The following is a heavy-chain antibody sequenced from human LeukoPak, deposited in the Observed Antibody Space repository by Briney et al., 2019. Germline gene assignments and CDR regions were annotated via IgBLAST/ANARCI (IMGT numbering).Heavy chain of an antibody. CDR2: INPSGGST. CDR1: GYTFTNYY. CDR3: ARAGYWAATGYATD. Sequence: ASVKVSCKASGYTFTNYYMHWVRQAPGQGLEWMGIINPSGGSTTYAQKFQGRVTMTRDTSTSTVYMTLSSLTSEVTAVYYCARAGYWAATGYATDWGQGSLVTVSS. D-gene: IGHD6-13*01. V-gene: IGHV1-46*03. J-gene: IGHJ4*02.